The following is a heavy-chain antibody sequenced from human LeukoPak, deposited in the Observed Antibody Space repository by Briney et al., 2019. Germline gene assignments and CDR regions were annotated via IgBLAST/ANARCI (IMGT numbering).Heavy chain of an antibody. Sequence: PSETLSLTCAVYGGSFSGYYWSWIRQPPGKGLEWIGEINYSGSTNYNPSLKSRVTISVDTSKNQFSLKLSSVTAADTAVYYCARGQRYFEWLIPRGSRNYFGNWG. CDR1: GGSFSGYY. CDR3: ARGQRYFEWLIPRGSRNYFGN. CDR2: INYSGST. J-gene: IGHJ4*01. D-gene: IGHD3-9*01. V-gene: IGHV4-34*01.